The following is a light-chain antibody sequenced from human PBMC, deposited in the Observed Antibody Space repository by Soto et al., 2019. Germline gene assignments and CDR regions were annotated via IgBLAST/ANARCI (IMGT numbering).Light chain of an antibody. CDR1: QSINTY. CDR3: QQSYSTPRT. CDR2: AAS. J-gene: IGKJ4*01. Sequence: DIQMTQSPSSLSASVGDRVTITCRTSQSINTYLNWYQQKPGEAPKLLIYAASILQNGLPSTFSGSGSGTDFTLTTSTLQPEGFATYDCQQSYSTPRTFGGGTKVEVK. V-gene: IGKV1-39*01.